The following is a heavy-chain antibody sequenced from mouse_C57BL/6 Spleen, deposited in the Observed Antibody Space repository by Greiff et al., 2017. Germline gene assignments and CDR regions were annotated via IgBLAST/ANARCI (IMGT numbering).Heavy chain of an antibody. J-gene: IGHJ3*01. CDR2: IYPGDGDT. CDR1: GYAFSRYW. D-gene: IGHD1-1*01. V-gene: IGHV1-80*01. Sequence: QVQLQQSGAELVKPGASVKISCKASGYAFSRYWMNWVKQRPGKGLEWIGQIYPGDGDTNYNGKFKGKATLTADKSSSTAYMQLSSLTSEDSAVYFCASPTVVGEGFAYWGQGTLVTVSA. CDR3: ASPTVVGEGFAY.